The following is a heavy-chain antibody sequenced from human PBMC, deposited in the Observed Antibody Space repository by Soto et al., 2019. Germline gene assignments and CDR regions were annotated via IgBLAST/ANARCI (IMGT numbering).Heavy chain of an antibody. Sequence: PSQTLSLTCAISGDSVSNKGAAWNWIRHSPSRGLEWLGRTYYRKSKWLYDYAVSVRSRITINPDTSKNQFSLHLTSVTPEDTSVYFCARDPPGFHNAFDSWGRGTLVTVSS. CDR1: GDSVSNKGAA. V-gene: IGHV6-1*01. CDR3: ARDPPGFHNAFDS. CDR2: TYYRKSKWLY. J-gene: IGHJ4*02.